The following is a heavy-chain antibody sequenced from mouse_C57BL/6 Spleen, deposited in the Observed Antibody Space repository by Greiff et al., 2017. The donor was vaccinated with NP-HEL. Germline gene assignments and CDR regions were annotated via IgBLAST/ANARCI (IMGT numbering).Heavy chain of an antibody. CDR2: IDPENGDT. CDR1: GFNIKDDY. V-gene: IGHV14-4*01. J-gene: IGHJ3*01. CDR3: TTGYDGYYLFAY. Sequence: EVKLQQSGAELVRPGASVKLSCTASGFNIKDDYMHWVKQRPEQGLEWIGWIDPENGDTEYASKFQGKATITADTSSNTAYLQLSSLTSEDTAVYYCTTGYDGYYLFAYGGQGTLVTVSA. D-gene: IGHD2-3*01.